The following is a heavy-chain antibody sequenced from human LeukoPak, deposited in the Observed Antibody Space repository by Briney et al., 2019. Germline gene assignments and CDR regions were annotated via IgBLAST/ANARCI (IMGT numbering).Heavy chain of an antibody. CDR2: ISGSGGTA. D-gene: IGHD3-22*01. J-gene: IGHJ4*02. CDR1: GFTFSIYA. CDR3: AKKGYYDGSGYYMYYFDH. V-gene: IGHV3-23*01. Sequence: GGSLRLSCAASGFTFSIYAMSWVRQAPGKGLEWVSAISGSGGTAYYADSVKGRSTISRDNSKNTLYLQMNSLRAEDTAVYYCAKKGYYDGSGYYMYYFDHWGQGTLVTVSS.